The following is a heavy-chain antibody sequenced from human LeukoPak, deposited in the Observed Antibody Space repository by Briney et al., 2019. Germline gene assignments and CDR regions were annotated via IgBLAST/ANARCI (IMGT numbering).Heavy chain of an antibody. Sequence: SETLSLTCTVSDGSISSYYWSWIRQPPGKGLEWIGYIYYSGSTNYNPSLKSRVTISVDTSKNQFSLKLSSVTAADTAVYYCARLTYGDEYYFDYWGQGTLVTVSS. CDR3: ARLTYGDEYYFDY. D-gene: IGHD4-17*01. V-gene: IGHV4-59*08. J-gene: IGHJ4*02. CDR1: DGSISSYY. CDR2: IYYSGST.